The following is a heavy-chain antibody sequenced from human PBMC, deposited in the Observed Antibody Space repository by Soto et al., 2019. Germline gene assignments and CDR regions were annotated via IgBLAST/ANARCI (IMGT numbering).Heavy chain of an antibody. Sequence: GGSLRLSCAASGFTFSNAWMSWVRQAPGKGLEWVGRIKSKTDGGTTDYAAPVKGRFTISRDDSKNTLYLQMNSLKTEETAVYYCKTAITDKLVGRWGMDVWGQGTTVTVSS. CDR2: IKSKTDGGTT. CDR3: KTAITDKLVGRWGMDV. J-gene: IGHJ6*02. CDR1: GFTFSNAW. D-gene: IGHD2-21*01. V-gene: IGHV3-15*01.